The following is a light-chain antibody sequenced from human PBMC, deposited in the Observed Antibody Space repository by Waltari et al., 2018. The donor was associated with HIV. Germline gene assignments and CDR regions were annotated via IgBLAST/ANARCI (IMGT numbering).Light chain of an antibody. Sequence: QSALTQPASVSGSPGQSLPISCTGTSSDVGSYTVVPWYQQQPGKAPKLMIYEVNKRPAVVSNRFSGSKSGNTASLTISGLQAEDEADYHCCSYAGSSTHVFGTGTKVTVL. CDR2: EVN. CDR3: CSYAGSSTHV. J-gene: IGLJ1*01. CDR1: SSDVGSYTV. V-gene: IGLV2-23*02.